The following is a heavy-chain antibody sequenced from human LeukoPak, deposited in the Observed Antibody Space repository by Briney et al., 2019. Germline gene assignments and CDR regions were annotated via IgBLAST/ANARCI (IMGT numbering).Heavy chain of an antibody. CDR2: IYYSGST. J-gene: IGHJ4*02. Sequence: SETLSLTCTVSGGSVSSGSYYWSWIRQPPGKGLEWIGYIYYSGSTNYNPSLKSRVTISVDTSKNQFSLKLSSVTAADTAVYYCAREVGIAARPFDYWGQGTLVTVSS. D-gene: IGHD6-6*01. CDR3: AREVGIAARPFDY. V-gene: IGHV4-61*01. CDR1: GGSVSSGSYY.